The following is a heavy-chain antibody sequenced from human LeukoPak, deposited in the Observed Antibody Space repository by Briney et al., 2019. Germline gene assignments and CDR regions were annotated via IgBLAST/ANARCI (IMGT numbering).Heavy chain of an antibody. D-gene: IGHD2-2*01. V-gene: IGHV4-59*11. Sequence: SETLSLTCTVSGVSISSHYWSWIRQPPGKGLEWIGYIYYSGSTNYNPSLKSRVTISVDTSKNQFSLKLSSVTAADTAVYYCASYQLLIGTSDPWGQGTLVTVSS. CDR3: ASYQLLIGTSDP. J-gene: IGHJ5*02. CDR1: GVSISSHY. CDR2: IYYSGST.